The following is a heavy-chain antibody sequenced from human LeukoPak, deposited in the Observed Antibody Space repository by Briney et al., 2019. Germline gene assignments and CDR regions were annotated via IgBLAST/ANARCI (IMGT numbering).Heavy chain of an antibody. Sequence: SETLSLTCAVYGGSFSGYYWSWIRQPAGKGLEWIGRVSTSGRTNYNPSLRSRLTMSADTSKKQFSLILNSITAADPAVYYCAVGRPRNTTRLDDGYDFWGQGTMVTVSS. CDR2: VSTSGRT. CDR1: GGSFSGYY. CDR3: AVGRPRNTTRLDDGYDF. J-gene: IGHJ3*01. D-gene: IGHD1-1*01. V-gene: IGHV4-59*10.